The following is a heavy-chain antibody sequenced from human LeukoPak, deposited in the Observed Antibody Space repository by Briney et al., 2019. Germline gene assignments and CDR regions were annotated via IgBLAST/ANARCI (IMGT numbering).Heavy chain of an antibody. J-gene: IGHJ3*02. CDR3: AKDSVYGGWGNAFDI. D-gene: IGHD3-16*01. CDR2: LRYDGSSK. Sequence: PGGSLRLSCAASGFTFSDYSMSWVRQAPGKGLEWVSFLRYDGSSKFYTDSVQGRLTISRDNSKNTLYLQMNSLRVEDAAVYYCAKDSVYGGWGNAFDIWGQGTMVTVSS. CDR1: GFTFSDYS. V-gene: IGHV3-30*02.